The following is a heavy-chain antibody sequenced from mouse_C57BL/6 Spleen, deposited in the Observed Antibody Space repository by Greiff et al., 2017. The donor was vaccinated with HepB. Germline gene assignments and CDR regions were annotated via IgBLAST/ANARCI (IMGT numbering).Heavy chain of an antibody. CDR2: ISSGSSTI. CDR1: GFTFSDYG. Sequence: EVKLVESGGGLVKPGGSLKLSCAASGFTFSDYGMHWVRQAPEKGLEWVAYISSGSSTIYYADTVKGRLTISRDNAKNTLFLQMTSLRSEDTAMYYCARSYYGNYVAWFAYWGQGTLVTVSA. CDR3: ARSYYGNYVAWFAY. J-gene: IGHJ3*01. V-gene: IGHV5-17*01. D-gene: IGHD2-10*01.